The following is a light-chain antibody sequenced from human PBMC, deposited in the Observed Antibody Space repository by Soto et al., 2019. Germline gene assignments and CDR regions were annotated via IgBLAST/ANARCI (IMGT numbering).Light chain of an antibody. CDR2: RAS. CDR1: QSVSSN. CDR3: QQYGSSPRT. V-gene: IGKV3-15*01. J-gene: IGKJ1*01. Sequence: ILMTQSPATLSLSPWGRATLSCRASQSVSSNLAWYQQKPGQAPRLLIQRASTRATGIPARFSGSGSGTEFTLTISRLEPEDFAVYYCQQYGSSPRTFGQGTKVDIK.